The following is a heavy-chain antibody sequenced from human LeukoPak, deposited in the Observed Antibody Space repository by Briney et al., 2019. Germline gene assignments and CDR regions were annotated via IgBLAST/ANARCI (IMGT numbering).Heavy chain of an antibody. Sequence: GGSLRLSCAASGFTFSSYAMHWVRQAPGKGLGWVAVILNDENNKDYADSVKGRFTISRDNSKSTLYLQMKSLRAEDTAVYYCARDRTDDYDVNLDYWGQGTLVTVSS. CDR2: ILNDENNK. J-gene: IGHJ4*02. CDR1: GFTFSSYA. D-gene: IGHD5-12*01. V-gene: IGHV3-30-3*01. CDR3: ARDRTDDYDVNLDY.